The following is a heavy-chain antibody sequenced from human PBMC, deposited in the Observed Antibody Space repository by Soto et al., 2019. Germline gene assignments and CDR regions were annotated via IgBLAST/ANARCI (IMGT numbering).Heavy chain of an antibody. CDR3: AREPVGPDYAMDV. V-gene: IGHV3-33*01. CDR2: LGFDGGGR. D-gene: IGHD1-26*01. CDR1: GFTFSSYG. Sequence: QERLVESGGGVVQPGRSLRLSCAASGFTFSSYGMHWVRQTPGKGLEWVAVLGFDGGGRYYADSVKGRFTISRDNSKNTLDLQMDSLIVEDTALYYCAREPVGPDYAMDVWGQGTTVTVSS. J-gene: IGHJ6*02.